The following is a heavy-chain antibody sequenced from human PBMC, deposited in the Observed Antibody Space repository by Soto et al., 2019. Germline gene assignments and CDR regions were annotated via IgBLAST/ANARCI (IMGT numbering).Heavy chain of an antibody. CDR3: AKDLVSSGYSSPRGGYY. J-gene: IGHJ4*02. CDR1: GFTFSTYA. V-gene: IGHV3-23*01. D-gene: IGHD6-13*01. Sequence: EVQLLESGGGLVQPGGSLRLSCAASGFTFSTYAMSWVRQAPGKGLEWVSAISGSGGSTYYADSVKGRFTISRDNSKNTLYLQMNSLRAEDTAVYYCAKDLVSSGYSSPRGGYYWGQGTLVTVSS. CDR2: ISGSGGST.